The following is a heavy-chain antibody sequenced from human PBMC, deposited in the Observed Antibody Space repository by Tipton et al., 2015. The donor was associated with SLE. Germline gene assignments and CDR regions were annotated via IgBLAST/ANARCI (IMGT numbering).Heavy chain of an antibody. CDR3: ARGYSGYYYGMDV. J-gene: IGHJ6*02. D-gene: IGHD1-26*01. V-gene: IGHV4-34*01. Sequence: TLSLTCAVYGGSFSGYYWSWIRQPPGKGLEWIGEINHSGSTNYNPSLKSRVTISVDTSKNQFSLKLSSVTAADTAVYYCARGYSGYYYGMDVWGQGTTVTVSS. CDR1: GGSFSGYY. CDR2: INHSGST.